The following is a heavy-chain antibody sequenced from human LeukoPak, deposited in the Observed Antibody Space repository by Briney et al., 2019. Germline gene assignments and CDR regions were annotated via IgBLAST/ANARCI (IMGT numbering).Heavy chain of an antibody. CDR3: ARDYYDSSTYYYAGSFDI. Sequence: SETLSLTCTVSGGSISSSSYYWGRIRQPPGKGLEWIGSIYYSGSTYYNPSLKSRVTISVDTSKNQFSLKLSSVTAADTAVYYCARDYYDSSTYYYAGSFDIWGQGTMVTVSS. CDR2: IYYSGST. CDR1: GGSISSSSYY. J-gene: IGHJ3*02. D-gene: IGHD3-22*01. V-gene: IGHV4-39*07.